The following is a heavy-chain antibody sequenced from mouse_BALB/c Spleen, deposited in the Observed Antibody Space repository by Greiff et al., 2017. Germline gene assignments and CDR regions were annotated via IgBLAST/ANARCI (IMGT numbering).Heavy chain of an antibody. CDR2: ISYSGST. J-gene: IGHJ3*01. V-gene: IGHV3-2*02. CDR3: ARSAEAYYRGFAY. D-gene: IGHD2-14*01. CDR1: GYSITSDYA. Sequence: EVQRVESGPGLVKPSQSLSLTCTVTGYSITSDYAWNWIRQFPGNKLEWMGYISYSGSTSYNPSLKSRISITRDTSKNQFFLQLNSVTTEDTATYYCARSAEAYYRGFAYWGQGTLVTVSA.